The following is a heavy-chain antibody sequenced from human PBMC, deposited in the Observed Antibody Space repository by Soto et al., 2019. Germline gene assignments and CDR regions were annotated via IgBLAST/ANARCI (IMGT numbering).Heavy chain of an antibody. CDR2: IYYSGST. D-gene: IGHD5-18*01. Sequence: QVQLQESGPGLVKPSQTLSLTCTVSGGSISSGGYYWSWIRQHPGKGLEWIGYIYYSGSTYYNPSLKSRVTISVDTSKNQSSLKLSSVTAADTAVYYCAREGYSYGYGGYYYYGMDVWGQGTTVTVSS. CDR1: GGSISSGGYY. CDR3: AREGYSYGYGGYYYYGMDV. V-gene: IGHV4-31*03. J-gene: IGHJ6*02.